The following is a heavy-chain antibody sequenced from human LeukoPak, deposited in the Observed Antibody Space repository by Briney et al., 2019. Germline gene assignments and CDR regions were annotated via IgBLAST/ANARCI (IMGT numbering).Heavy chain of an antibody. Sequence: GASVKVSCKASGYTFTSYDINWVRQATGQGLEWMGWMNPNSGNTGYAQKFQGRVTITRNTSISTAYVELSSLRSEDTAVYYCARWTGDSTVTGFGYWGQGTLVTVSS. CDR2: MNPNSGNT. CDR3: ARWTGDSTVTGFGY. D-gene: IGHD4-17*01. V-gene: IGHV1-8*03. CDR1: GYTFTSYD. J-gene: IGHJ4*02.